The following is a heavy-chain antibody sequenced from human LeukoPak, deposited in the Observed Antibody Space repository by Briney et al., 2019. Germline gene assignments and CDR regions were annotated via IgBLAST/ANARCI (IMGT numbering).Heavy chain of an antibody. D-gene: IGHD3-3*01. Sequence: SETLSLTCAVYGGSFSGYYWSWIRQPPGKGLEWIGEINHSGSTNYNPSLKSRVAISVDTSKNQFSLKLSSVTAADTAVYYCARQYDFWSGGLDYWGQGTLVTVSS. CDR2: INHSGST. CDR3: ARQYDFWSGGLDY. CDR1: GGSFSGYY. V-gene: IGHV4-34*01. J-gene: IGHJ4*02.